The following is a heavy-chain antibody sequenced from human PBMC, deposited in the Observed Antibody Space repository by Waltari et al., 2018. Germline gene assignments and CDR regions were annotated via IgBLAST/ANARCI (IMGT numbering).Heavy chain of an antibody. J-gene: IGHJ4*02. V-gene: IGHV1-69*12. Sequence: QVQLVQSGAEVKKPGSSVKVSCKASGGTFSSYAISWVRKAPGQGLEWMGGFIAIVGPANYAQEVQGRGTVTADESTSTAYMELSSLRSEDTAVYYCARGEKAARLLGNYWGQGTLVTVSS. D-gene: IGHD6-6*01. CDR3: ARGEKAARLLGNY. CDR1: GGTFSSYA. CDR2: FIAIVGPA.